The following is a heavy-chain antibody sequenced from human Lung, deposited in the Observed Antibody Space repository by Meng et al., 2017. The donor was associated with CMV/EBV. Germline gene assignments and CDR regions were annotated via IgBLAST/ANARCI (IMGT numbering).Heavy chain of an antibody. V-gene: IGHV1-2*02. J-gene: IGHJ4*02. D-gene: IGHD3-10*01. CDR2: INPNGGDT. Sequence: ASVXVSXKALGYTSSGNYIHWVRQAPGQGLEWMGWINPNGGDTYFTQKFQDSLTVTRDTSISTVYMELRRLRSDDTAMYYWARSRVGGRGGVFDYWSQGPMVTVSS. CDR1: GYTSSGNY. CDR3: ARSRVGGRGGVFDY.